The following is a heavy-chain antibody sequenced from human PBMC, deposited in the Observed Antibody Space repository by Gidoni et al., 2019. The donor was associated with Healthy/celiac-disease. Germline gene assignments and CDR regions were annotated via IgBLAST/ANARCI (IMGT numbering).Heavy chain of an antibody. CDR3: ARPPSGIAAAGGAAFDI. CDR1: VGSICSSSYY. J-gene: IGHJ3*02. D-gene: IGHD6-13*01. V-gene: IGHV4-39*01. Sequence: QLHLQVSGPGLVKPSETLSLTCTFSVGSICSSSYYWCWIRQSPGKGLEWIGSIFYSGSTYYNPALRSRVTISVDTSKNQFSLKLSSVTAADTAVYYCARPPSGIAAAGGAAFDIWGQGTMITVSS. CDR2: IFYSGST.